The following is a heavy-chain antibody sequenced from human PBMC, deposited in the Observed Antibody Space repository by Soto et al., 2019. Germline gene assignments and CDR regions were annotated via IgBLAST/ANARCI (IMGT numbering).Heavy chain of an antibody. CDR3: ARDKSHCSGGGCYGMDV. D-gene: IGHD2-15*01. Sequence: QVQLVESGGGVVQPGGSLRLSCAASEFTFSRFGIHWVRQAPGKGLEWVALISYVGSDKFYTDSVKGRFTVSRDNSKNTLFLQMNSLRAEDTAVYYCARDKSHCSGGGCYGMDVWGQGTTVTVSS. CDR2: ISYVGSDK. V-gene: IGHV3-30*03. J-gene: IGHJ6*02. CDR1: EFTFSRFG.